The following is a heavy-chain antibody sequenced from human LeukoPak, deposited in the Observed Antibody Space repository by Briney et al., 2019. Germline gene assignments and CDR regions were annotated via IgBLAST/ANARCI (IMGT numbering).Heavy chain of an antibody. CDR3: ARGTGPPFGYYYGMDV. V-gene: IGHV4-30-2*01. CDR2: IYHSGST. J-gene: IGHJ6*02. Sequence: SETLSLTCAVSGGSISSGGYSWSWIRQPPGKGLEWIGYIYHSGSTYYNPSLKSRVTISVDRSKNQFSLKLSSVTAADTAVYYCARGTGPPFGYYYGMDVWGQGTTVTVSS. CDR1: GGSISSGGYS. D-gene: IGHD2-8*02.